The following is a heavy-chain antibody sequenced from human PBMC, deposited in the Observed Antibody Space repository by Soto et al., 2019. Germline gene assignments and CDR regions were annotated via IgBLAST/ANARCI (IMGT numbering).Heavy chain of an antibody. CDR3: LNGDYY. D-gene: IGHD3-16*01. CDR2: INRDSTVI. Sequence: GSLRLSCAASGFTFSSYAMRWVRQAPGKGLEWVSSINRDSTVIKYADSVKGRFTISRDNARNSLSLQMNSLRAEDTAVYYCLNGDYYVGPGTLVTVSS. V-gene: IGHV3-48*01. CDR1: GFTFSSYA. J-gene: IGHJ4*02.